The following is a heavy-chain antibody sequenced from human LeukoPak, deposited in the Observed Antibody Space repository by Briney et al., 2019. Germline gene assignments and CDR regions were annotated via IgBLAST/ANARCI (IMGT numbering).Heavy chain of an antibody. CDR1: GGTFSSYG. CDR2: ISAYNGNT. CDR3: ARSLYCSSTSCRYNWFDP. J-gene: IGHJ5*02. V-gene: IGHV1-18*01. Sequence: ASVKVSCKASGGTFSSYGISWVRQAPGQGLEWMGWISAYNGNTNSAQKLQGRVTMTTDTSTSTAYMELRSLRSDDTAVYYCARSLYCSSTSCRYNWFDPWGQGTLVTVSS. D-gene: IGHD2-2*01.